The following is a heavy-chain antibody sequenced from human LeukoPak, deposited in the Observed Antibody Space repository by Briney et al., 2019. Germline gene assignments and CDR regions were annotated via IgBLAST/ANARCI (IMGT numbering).Heavy chain of an antibody. Sequence: SETLSLTCTVSGGSISSGGYYWSWIRQPPGKGLEWIGYIYHSGSTYYNSSLKSRVTISVDRSKNQFSLKLSSVTAADTAVYYCAREYGSGGVPSPWGQGTLVTVSS. J-gene: IGHJ5*02. CDR1: GGSISSGGYY. CDR3: AREYGSGGVPSP. CDR2: IYHSGST. V-gene: IGHV4-30-2*01. D-gene: IGHD2-15*01.